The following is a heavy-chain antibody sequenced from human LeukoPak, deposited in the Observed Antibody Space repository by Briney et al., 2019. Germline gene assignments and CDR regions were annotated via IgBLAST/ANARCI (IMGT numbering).Heavy chain of an antibody. V-gene: IGHV1-2*02. J-gene: IGHJ4*02. CDR3: AREIVHSGGDC. CDR2: ITPKNGDT. Sequence: ASVKVSCKASGYTFTDYSIHWVRQAPGQGLEWMGSITPKNGDTSYTQKFQGRVTMTRDTSISTAHMELSRLTSDDTAVYYCAREIVHSGGDCWGQGTLVIVSS. CDR1: GYTFTDYS. D-gene: IGHD1-26*01.